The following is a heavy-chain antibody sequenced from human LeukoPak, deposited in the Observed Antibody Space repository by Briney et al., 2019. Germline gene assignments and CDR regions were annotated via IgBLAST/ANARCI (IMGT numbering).Heavy chain of an antibody. J-gene: IGHJ4*02. V-gene: IGHV4-59*01. CDR2: IFYSGNT. CDR3: ARTIMTTVTPFDY. CDR1: GGSIRGYY. Sequence: SETLSLTCTVSGGSIRGYYWSWIRQPPGKGLEWIEYIFYSGNTNYNPSLKSRVTISVDTSNNQFSLKLSSVTAADTAVYYCARTIMTTVTPFDYWGQGTLVTVSS. D-gene: IGHD4-17*01.